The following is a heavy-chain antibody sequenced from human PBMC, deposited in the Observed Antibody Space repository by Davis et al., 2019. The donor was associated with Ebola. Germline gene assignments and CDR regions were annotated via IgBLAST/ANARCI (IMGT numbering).Heavy chain of an antibody. CDR1: GGSVSNYY. D-gene: IGHD1-26*01. CDR2: IFYSGST. J-gene: IGHJ4*02. Sequence: MPSETLSLTCTVSGGSVSNYYWSWIRQPPGKGLEWIGYIFYSGSTNYNPSLKSRVTISVDTPKNQISLKLSSVTAADTAVYYCARHRARHGSLDCWGQGTLVTVSS. V-gene: IGHV4-59*08. CDR3: ARHRARHGSLDC.